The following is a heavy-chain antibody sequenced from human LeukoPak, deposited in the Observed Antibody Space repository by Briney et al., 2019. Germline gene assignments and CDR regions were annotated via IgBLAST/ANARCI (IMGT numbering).Heavy chain of an antibody. CDR3: AKDMDVHCSSTSCYVPGMDV. Sequence: PGGSLRLSCAASGFTFSSYGMHWVRQAPGKGLEWVILISYDGGHKNYADSVKGRFTIFRDNSKNTLYLQMNSLRAEDTAVYYCAKDMDVHCSSTSCYVPGMDVWGQGTTVTVSS. J-gene: IGHJ6*02. CDR1: GFTFSSYG. CDR2: ISYDGGHK. D-gene: IGHD2-2*01. V-gene: IGHV3-30*18.